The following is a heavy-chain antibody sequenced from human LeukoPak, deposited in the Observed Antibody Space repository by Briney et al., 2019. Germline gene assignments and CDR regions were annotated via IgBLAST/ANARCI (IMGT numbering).Heavy chain of an antibody. Sequence: SETLSLTCTVSGGPVSSFSYYWSWIRQPPGKRLEWIGYISYTGSTNYTPSLKSRVTISVDTSKNQFSLNLSSVTAADTSVYYCARLYCSRTSCYYAPWGQGTLVTVSS. J-gene: IGHJ5*02. D-gene: IGHD2-2*01. CDR2: ISYTGST. CDR3: ARLYCSRTSCYYAP. CDR1: GGPVSSFSYY. V-gene: IGHV4-61*01.